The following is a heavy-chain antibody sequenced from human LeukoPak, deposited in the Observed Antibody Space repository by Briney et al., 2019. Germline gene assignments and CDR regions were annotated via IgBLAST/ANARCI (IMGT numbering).Heavy chain of an antibody. J-gene: IGHJ4*02. V-gene: IGHV3-48*04. CDR2: ISSSGSTI. D-gene: IGHD3-10*01. CDR1: GFTFSSYG. Sequence: GGSLRLSCAASGFTFSSYGMHWVRQAPGKGLEWVSYISSSGSTIYYADSVKGRFTISRDNAKNSLYLQMNSLRAEDTAVYYCAKLGRNYFDYWGQGTLVTVSS. CDR3: AKLGRNYFDY.